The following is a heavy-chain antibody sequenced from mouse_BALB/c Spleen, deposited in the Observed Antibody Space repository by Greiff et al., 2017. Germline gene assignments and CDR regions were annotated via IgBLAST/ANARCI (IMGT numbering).Heavy chain of an antibody. J-gene: IGHJ4*01. CDR1: GYTFTDYW. Sequence: QVQLQQPGAELVMPGASVKMSCKASGYTFTDYWMHWVKQRPGQGLEWIGAIDTSDSYTGYNQKFKGKATLTVDESSSTAYMQLSSLTSEDSAVYYCARYGNYVAMDYWGQGTSVTVSS. V-gene: IGHV1-69*01. D-gene: IGHD2-1*01. CDR2: IDTSDSYT. CDR3: ARYGNYVAMDY.